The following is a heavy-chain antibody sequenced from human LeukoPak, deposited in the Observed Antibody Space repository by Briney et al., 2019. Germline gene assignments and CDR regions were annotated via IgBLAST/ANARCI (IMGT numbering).Heavy chain of an antibody. CDR1: GFIFSSYW. CDR3: ARVTASSGFH. Sequence: TGGSLRLSCAASGFIFSSYWMSWVRQAPGKGLEWVANIKQDGSEKYYVDSVKGRFTISRDNAKNSLYLQMNSLRAEDTAVYYCARVTASSGFHWGQGTLVTVPS. J-gene: IGHJ4*02. V-gene: IGHV3-7*04. D-gene: IGHD3-22*01. CDR2: IKQDGSEK.